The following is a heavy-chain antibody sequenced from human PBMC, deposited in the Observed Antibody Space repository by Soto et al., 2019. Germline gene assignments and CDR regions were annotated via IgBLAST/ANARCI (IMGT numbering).Heavy chain of an antibody. CDR1: CGSISRYY. Sequence: PSETLSLTCTVSCGSISRYYWSWIRQPPGKGLEWIGYIYYSGSTNYNPSLKSRVTISVDTSKNQFSLKLSSVTAADTAVYYCARGNDILTKFDYWGQGTLVTVSS. J-gene: IGHJ4*02. CDR3: ARGNDILTKFDY. V-gene: IGHV4-59*01. CDR2: IYYSGST. D-gene: IGHD3-9*01.